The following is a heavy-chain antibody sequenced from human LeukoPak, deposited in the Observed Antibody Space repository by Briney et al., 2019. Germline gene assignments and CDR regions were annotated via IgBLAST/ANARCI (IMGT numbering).Heavy chain of an antibody. CDR3: ARDPTVPAATYYFDY. CDR2: ISDDGSNK. V-gene: IGHV3-30-3*01. CDR1: GFAFSSYA. J-gene: IGHJ4*01. D-gene: IGHD2-2*01. Sequence: GGSLRLSCAASGFAFSSYAMHGVRQAPGKGLEWVAVISDDGSNKYYADSVKGRFTTSRDNSKNTLYLQMNSLRAEDTAVYYCARDPTVPAATYYFDYWGHGTLVTVSS.